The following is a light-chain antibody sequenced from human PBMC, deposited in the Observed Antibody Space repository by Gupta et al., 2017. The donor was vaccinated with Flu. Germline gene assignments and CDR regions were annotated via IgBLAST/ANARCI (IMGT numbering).Light chain of an antibody. V-gene: IGLV3-21*02. Sequence: SSVLTQPPSVSVAPGQTARITCGGNNIGSKSVHWYQQKPGQAPVLVVYDDSGRPSGIPERFSGSNSATTATLTISRVEAGDEADYYCQVWDRSSDPVVFGGGTKLTVL. CDR2: DDS. CDR3: QVWDRSSDPVV. CDR1: NIGSKS. J-gene: IGLJ2*01.